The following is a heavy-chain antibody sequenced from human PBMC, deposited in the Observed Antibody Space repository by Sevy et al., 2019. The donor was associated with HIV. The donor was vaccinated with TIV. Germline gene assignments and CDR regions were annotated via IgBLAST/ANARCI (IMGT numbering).Heavy chain of an antibody. Sequence: ASLKVSCKASGYTFTGYYMHWVRQAPGQGLEWMGWINPNSGGTNYAQKFQGRVTMTRDTSISTAYMELSRLRSDDTAVYYCARDPMAYSSSWYGPFDYWGQGTLVTVSS. CDR3: ARDPMAYSSSWYGPFDY. CDR1: GYTFTGYY. CDR2: INPNSGGT. J-gene: IGHJ4*02. V-gene: IGHV1-2*02. D-gene: IGHD6-13*01.